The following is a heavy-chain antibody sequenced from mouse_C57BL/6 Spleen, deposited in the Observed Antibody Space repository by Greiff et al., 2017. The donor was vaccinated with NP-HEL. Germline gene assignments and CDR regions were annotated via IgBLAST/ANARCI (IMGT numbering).Heavy chain of an antibody. V-gene: IGHV1-80*01. CDR1: GYAFSSYW. D-gene: IGHD2-4*01. J-gene: IGHJ3*01. CDR3: ARGEGYDYDPFAY. Sequence: VQLQQSGAELVKPGASVKISCKASGYAFSSYWMNWVKQRPGKGLEWIGQIYPGDGDTNYNGKFKGKATLTADKSSSTAYMQLSSLTSEDSAVYFCARGEGYDYDPFAYWGQGTLVTVSA. CDR2: IYPGDGDT.